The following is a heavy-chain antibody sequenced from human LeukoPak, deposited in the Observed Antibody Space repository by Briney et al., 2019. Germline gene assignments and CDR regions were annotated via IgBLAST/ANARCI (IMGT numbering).Heavy chain of an antibody. D-gene: IGHD6-13*01. CDR2: ITGTT. V-gene: IGHV3-23*01. J-gene: IGHJ3*02. Sequence: GGSLRLSCAASGFTFSSYAMSWVRQAPGKGLQWVSTITGTTHYADSVGGRFTISRDNSKNILYLQMNSLNTEDTAIYYCAKAFREYGSSTYSSFDIWGQGTMVTVSS. CDR1: GFTFSSYA. CDR3: AKAFREYGSSTYSSFDI.